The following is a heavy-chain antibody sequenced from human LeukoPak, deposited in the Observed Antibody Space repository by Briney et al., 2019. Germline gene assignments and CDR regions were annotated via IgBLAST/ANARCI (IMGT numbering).Heavy chain of an antibody. CDR2: IYSGGST. J-gene: IGHJ4*02. V-gene: IGHV3-53*05. D-gene: IGHD6-19*01. CDR3: AKDLRAGPQTPFDY. CDR1: GFIVSSNY. Sequence: GGSLRLSCAASGFIVSSNYMSWVRQAPGKGLEWVSVIYSGGSTYYADSVKGRFTISRDNSKNTLYLQMNSLRAEDTAVYYCAKDLRAGPQTPFDYWGQGTLVTVSS.